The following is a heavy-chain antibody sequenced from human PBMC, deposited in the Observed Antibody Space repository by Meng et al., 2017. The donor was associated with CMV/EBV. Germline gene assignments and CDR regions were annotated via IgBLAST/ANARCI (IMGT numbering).Heavy chain of an antibody. D-gene: IGHD2-2*01. Sequence: GESLKISCAASGFTFSSYGMHWVRQAPGKGLEWVAFIRYDGSNKYYADSVKGRFTISRDNSKNTLYLQMNSLRDEDTAVYYCAKDESLVVPAAHDYWGQGTLVTVSS. CDR3: AKDESLVVPAAHDY. V-gene: IGHV3-30*02. J-gene: IGHJ4*02. CDR1: GFTFSSYG. CDR2: IRYDGSNK.